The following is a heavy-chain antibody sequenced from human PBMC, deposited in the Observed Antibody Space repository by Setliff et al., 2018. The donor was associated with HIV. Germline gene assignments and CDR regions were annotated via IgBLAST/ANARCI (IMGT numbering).Heavy chain of an antibody. Sequence: PSETLSLTCTVSGGSISSYYWSWIRQPPGKGLEWIGYIYYSGSTNYNPSLKSRVTISVDTSKNQFSLKLSSVTAADTAVYYCARVVVIAPVPAFDIWGQGTMVTVSS. D-gene: IGHD2-21*01. CDR3: ARVVVIAPVPAFDI. CDR1: GGSISSYY. CDR2: IYYSGST. V-gene: IGHV4-59*01. J-gene: IGHJ3*02.